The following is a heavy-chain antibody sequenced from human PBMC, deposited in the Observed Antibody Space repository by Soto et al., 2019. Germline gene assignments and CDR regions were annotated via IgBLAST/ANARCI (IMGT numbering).Heavy chain of an antibody. CDR3: AREQRDGYNWENFDY. CDR1: GFTFSSYA. J-gene: IGHJ4*02. CDR2: ISYDGSNK. D-gene: IGHD5-12*01. V-gene: IGHV3-30-3*01. Sequence: GGSLRLSCAASGFTFSSYAMHWVRQAPGKGLEWVAVISYDGSNKYYADSVKGRFTISRDNSKNTLYLQMNSLRAEDTAVYYCAREQRDGYNWENFDYWGQGTLVTVSS.